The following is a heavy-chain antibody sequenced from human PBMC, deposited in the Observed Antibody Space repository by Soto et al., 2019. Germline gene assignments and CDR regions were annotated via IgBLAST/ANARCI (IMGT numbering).Heavy chain of an antibody. J-gene: IGHJ3*02. Sequence: GGYLRLSCADSGFTFSDYYISWIRQAPGKGLEWVSYISSSGSTIYYADSVKGRFTISRDNAKNSLYLQMNSLRAEDTAVYYCARDLQLEEAYDAFDIWGQGTMVTVSS. V-gene: IGHV3-11*01. D-gene: IGHD1-1*01. CDR1: GFTFSDYY. CDR2: ISSSGSTI. CDR3: ARDLQLEEAYDAFDI.